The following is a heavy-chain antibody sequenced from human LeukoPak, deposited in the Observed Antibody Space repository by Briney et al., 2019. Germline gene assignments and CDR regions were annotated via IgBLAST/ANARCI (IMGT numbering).Heavy chain of an antibody. D-gene: IGHD6-19*01. CDR1: GGSISRYY. CDR2: IYFSGST. CDR3: ARLGSGWYYFDY. J-gene: IGHJ4*02. V-gene: IGHV4-59*12. Sequence: SETLSLTCTVSGGSISRYYWSWIRQPPGKGLEWIGYIYFSGSTNCNPSLKSRVTISVDTSKNQFSLKLSSVTAADTAVYYCARLGSGWYYFDYWGQGTLVTVSS.